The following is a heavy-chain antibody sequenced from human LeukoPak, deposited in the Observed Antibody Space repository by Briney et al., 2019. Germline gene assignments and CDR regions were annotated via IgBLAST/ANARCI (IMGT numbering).Heavy chain of an antibody. CDR1: GYTFTNYD. CDR3: ARKASAGPIDY. Sequence: ASVKVSCKASGYTFTNYDISWVRQAPGQGVEWMGWINTYNGYTNSAPKLQGRVTMTTDTSTTTAYMELRALRSDDTAVYYCARKASAGPIDYWGQGTLVTVSS. V-gene: IGHV1-18*01. CDR2: INTYNGYT. D-gene: IGHD6-13*01. J-gene: IGHJ4*02.